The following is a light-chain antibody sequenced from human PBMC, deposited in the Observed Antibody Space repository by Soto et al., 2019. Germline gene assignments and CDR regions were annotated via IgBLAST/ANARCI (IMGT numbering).Light chain of an antibody. CDR3: CSYAGTITFVV. J-gene: IGLJ2*01. CDR1: NSDVGSYNL. V-gene: IGLV2-23*01. CDR2: EAT. Sequence: HSVLTQPASVSGSPGQTITISCTGTNSDVGSYNLVSWYQHHPGEVPKLIIYEATKRPSGVSNRFTASKSGNTASLTISRLQPEDEADYYCCSYAGTITFVVFGGGTKLTVL.